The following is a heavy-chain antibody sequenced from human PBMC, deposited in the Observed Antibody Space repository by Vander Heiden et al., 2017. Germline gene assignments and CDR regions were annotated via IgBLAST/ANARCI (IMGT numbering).Heavy chain of an antibody. Sequence: EVQLVESGGGLVQPGRSLRLSCAASGFTFDDYAMHWVRQAPGKGLEGVSGISWNSGSIGYADSVKGRFTISRDNAKNSLYLQMNSLRAEDTALYYCAKDLGAVAGTLGYWGQGTLVTVSS. CDR3: AKDLGAVAGTLGY. J-gene: IGHJ4*02. CDR2: ISWNSGSI. V-gene: IGHV3-9*01. CDR1: GFTFDDYA. D-gene: IGHD6-19*01.